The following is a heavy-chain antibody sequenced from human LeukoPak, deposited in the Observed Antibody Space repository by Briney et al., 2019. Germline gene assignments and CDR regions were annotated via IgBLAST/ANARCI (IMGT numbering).Heavy chain of an antibody. V-gene: IGHV3-74*01. J-gene: IGHJ4*02. CDR1: GLTFSGSR. CDR3: ARALGSSSDY. CDR2: IDYEWSLT. D-gene: IGHD1-26*01. Sequence: GGPLRLFCSPSGLTFSGSRVHWVRRATGKGLVWVSRIDYEWSLTPYADSVKGRFTISRDNTNNTLYLQMSSLRAEDTAVYYGARALGSSSDYWGQGTLVTVSS.